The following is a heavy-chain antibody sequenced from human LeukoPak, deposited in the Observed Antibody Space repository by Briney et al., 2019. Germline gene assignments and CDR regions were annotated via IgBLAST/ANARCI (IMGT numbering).Heavy chain of an antibody. J-gene: IGHJ3*02. V-gene: IGHV4-59*08. Sequence: SETLSPTCTVSGDSISSYYWSWIRQPPGKGLEWIGYIHYSGGTDYNPSLKSRVTISVDTSKNQFSLKLRSVTAADTAVYYCARHVTISGPYDASDIWGQGTMVTVSP. CDR1: GDSISSYY. CDR2: IHYSGGT. CDR3: ARHVTISGPYDASDI. D-gene: IGHD5-24*01.